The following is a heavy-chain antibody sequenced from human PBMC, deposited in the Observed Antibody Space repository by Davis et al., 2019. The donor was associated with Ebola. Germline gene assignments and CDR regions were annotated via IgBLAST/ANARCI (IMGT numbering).Heavy chain of an antibody. CDR1: GGSISSGGYY. CDR2: IYYSGST. D-gene: IGHD6-6*01. V-gene: IGHV4-31*03. CDR3: ARGRRIAAQGFDY. J-gene: IGHJ4*02. Sequence: SETLSLTCTVSGGSISSGGYYWSWIRQHPGKGLEWIGYIYYSGSTYYNPSLKSRVTISVDTSKNQFSLKLSSVTAADTAVYYCARGRRIAAQGFDYWGQGTLVTVSS.